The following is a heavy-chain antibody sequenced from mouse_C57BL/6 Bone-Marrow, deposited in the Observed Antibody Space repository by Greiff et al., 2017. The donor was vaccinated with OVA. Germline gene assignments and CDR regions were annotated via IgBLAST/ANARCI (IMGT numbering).Heavy chain of an antibody. J-gene: IGHJ3*01. D-gene: IGHD1-1*02. V-gene: IGHV14-4*01. Sequence: EVKLQESGAELVRPGASAKLSCTASGFNIKDDYMHWVKQRPEQGLEWIGWIDPENGDTEYASKFQGKATITADTSSNTAYLQLSSLTSEDTAVYYCTTGGSPAWFAYWGQGTLVTVSA. CDR1: GFNIKDDY. CDR3: TTGGSPAWFAY. CDR2: IDPENGDT.